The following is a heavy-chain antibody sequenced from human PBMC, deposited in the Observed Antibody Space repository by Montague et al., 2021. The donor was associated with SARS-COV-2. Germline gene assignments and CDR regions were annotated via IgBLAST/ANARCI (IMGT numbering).Heavy chain of an antibody. V-gene: IGHV3-9*01. Sequence: SLRLSCAASGFTFGDYALHWVRQAPGKGLEWVSAISWSSGYIDYAGSVKGRFTISRDNDKNSLYLEMNSLSAEDTALYYCAKGAAKTFYYNGMDVWGQGTTVTVSS. CDR2: ISWSSGYI. D-gene: IGHD6-25*01. CDR1: GFTFGDYA. J-gene: IGHJ6*02. CDR3: AKGAAKTFYYNGMDV.